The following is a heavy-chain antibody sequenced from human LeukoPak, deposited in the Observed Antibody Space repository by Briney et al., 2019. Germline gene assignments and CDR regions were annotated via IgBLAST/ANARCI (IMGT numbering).Heavy chain of an antibody. CDR1: GGSISSSSYY. Sequence: PSGTLSLTCTVSGGSISSSSYYWGWIRQPPGKGLEWIGSIYYSGSTYYNPSLKSRVTISVDTSKNQFSLKLSSVTAADTAVYYCARRSVAGTPWFDPWGQGTLVTVSS. D-gene: IGHD6-19*01. CDR2: IYYSGST. CDR3: ARRSVAGTPWFDP. J-gene: IGHJ5*02. V-gene: IGHV4-39*07.